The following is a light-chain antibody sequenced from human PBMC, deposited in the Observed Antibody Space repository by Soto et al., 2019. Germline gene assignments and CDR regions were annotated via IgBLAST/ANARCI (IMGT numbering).Light chain of an antibody. CDR1: TSDVGRYNY. Sequence: QSALTQPASVSGSPGQSITISCTGTTSDVGRYNYVSWYQQHPGKAPKLINYDVSNRPSGVSNRFSGSKSGNTASLTISGLQAEDEADYYCNSYTSTSTYVFGTGTKLTVL. CDR3: NSYTSTSTYV. V-gene: IGLV2-14*01. J-gene: IGLJ1*01. CDR2: DVS.